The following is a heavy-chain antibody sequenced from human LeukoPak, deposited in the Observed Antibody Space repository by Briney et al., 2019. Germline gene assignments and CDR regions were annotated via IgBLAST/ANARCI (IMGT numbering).Heavy chain of an antibody. D-gene: IGHD6-19*01. CDR1: GFTFSSYA. CDR2: ISSRGGFT. Sequence: GGSLRLSCAASGFTFSSYAMNWVRQAPGKGLEWVSGISSRGGFTYFADSVQGRFTISRDNSKSALYLQMNSLRAEDTAVYYCAKGLIAVAGTRFAGGYMDVWGKGTTVTVSS. V-gene: IGHV3-23*01. CDR3: AKGLIAVAGTRFAGGYMDV. J-gene: IGHJ6*03.